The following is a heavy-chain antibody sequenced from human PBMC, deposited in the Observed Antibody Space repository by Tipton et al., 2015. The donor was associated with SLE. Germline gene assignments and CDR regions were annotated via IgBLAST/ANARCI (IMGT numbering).Heavy chain of an antibody. CDR1: GGSLTSGAYY. D-gene: IGHD5-18*01. CDR2: INHSGSI. V-gene: IGHV4-39*07. CDR3: ARDPGGYGNF. Sequence: LRLSCTVSGGSLTSGAYYWSWIRQPPGKGLEWIGEINHSGSINYNPSLKSRVTISVDTSKNQFSLKLSSVTAADTAVYYCARDPGGYGNFWGLGTLVTVSS. J-gene: IGHJ4*02.